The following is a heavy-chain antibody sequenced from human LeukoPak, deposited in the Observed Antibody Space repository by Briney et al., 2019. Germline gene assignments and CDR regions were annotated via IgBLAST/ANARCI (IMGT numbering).Heavy chain of an antibody. J-gene: IGHJ5*02. Sequence: WIRQPPGKGLEWIGYIYYSGSTYYNPSLKSRVTISVDTSKNQFSLKLSSVTAADTAVYYCARVGGCSSTSCYWFDPWGREPWSPSPQ. V-gene: IGHV4-30-4*08. CDR3: ARVGGCSSTSCYWFDP. D-gene: IGHD2-2*01. CDR2: IYYSGST.